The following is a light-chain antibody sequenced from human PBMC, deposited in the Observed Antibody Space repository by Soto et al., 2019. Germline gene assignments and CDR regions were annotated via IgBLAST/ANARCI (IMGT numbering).Light chain of an antibody. CDR2: DAS. V-gene: IGKV1-33*01. CDR1: QDISNY. CDR3: QPYDNLLYT. J-gene: IGKJ2*01. Sequence: DIQMTQSPSSLSASVGDRVTITCQASQDISNYLNWYQQKPGKAPKLLIYDASKLETGVPSRFSGSGSGTDFTFTISSLQPEDIATYYCQPYDNLLYTFGQGTKLEIK.